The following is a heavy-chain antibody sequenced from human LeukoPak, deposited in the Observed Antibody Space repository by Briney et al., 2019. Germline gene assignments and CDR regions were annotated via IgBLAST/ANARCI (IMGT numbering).Heavy chain of an antibody. CDR1: GFTFSTYW. CDR2: INQDASEI. Sequence: GGSLRLSCAASGFTFSTYWMNWYRQAPGKGLEWVGNINQDASEINYVDSVRGRFTISRDNAKNSLHLQMNSLRAEDTAVYFCAKRGVVIRVILVGFHKEAYYFDSWGQGALVTVSS. J-gene: IGHJ4*02. CDR3: AKRGVVIRVILVGFHKEAYYFDS. D-gene: IGHD3-22*01. V-gene: IGHV3-7*03.